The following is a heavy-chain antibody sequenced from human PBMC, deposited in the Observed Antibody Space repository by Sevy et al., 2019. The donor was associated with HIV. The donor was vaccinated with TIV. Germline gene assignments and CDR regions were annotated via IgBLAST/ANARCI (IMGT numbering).Heavy chain of an antibody. Sequence: GGSLRLSCAASGFTFSSYAMHWVRQAPGKGLEWVAVISYDGSNKYYADSVKGRFTISRDNSKNTLYLQMNSLRAEDTAVYYCGGAPMYYYGSWSYLDYWGQGTLVTVSS. J-gene: IGHJ4*02. CDR3: GGAPMYYYGSWSYLDY. D-gene: IGHD3-10*01. CDR2: ISYDGSNK. CDR1: GFTFSSYA. V-gene: IGHV3-30-3*01.